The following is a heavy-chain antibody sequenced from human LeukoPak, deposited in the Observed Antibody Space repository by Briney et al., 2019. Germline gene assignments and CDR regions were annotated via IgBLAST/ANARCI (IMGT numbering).Heavy chain of an antibody. CDR1: GYTFTSYY. Sequence: ASVKVSCKASGYTFTSYYMHWVRQAPGQGLEWMGIINPSGGSTSYAQKFQGRVTMTEDTSTDTAYMELSSLRSEDTAVYYCATSDLKRYYDFWSGRYWGQGTLVTVSS. J-gene: IGHJ4*02. D-gene: IGHD3-3*01. V-gene: IGHV1-46*01. CDR2: INPSGGST. CDR3: ATSDLKRYYDFWSGRY.